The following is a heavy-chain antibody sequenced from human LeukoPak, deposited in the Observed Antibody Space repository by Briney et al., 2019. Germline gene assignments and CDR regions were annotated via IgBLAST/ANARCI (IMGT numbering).Heavy chain of an antibody. CDR2: IYNSGST. Sequence: SETLSLTCTVSGGSISSYYWSWIRQPAGKGLEWIGHIYNSGSTNYNPSLKGRVTMSVATSKNQFSLHLSSVTAADTAVYYCARGLMMAVAGRGEFHYWGQGTLVTVSS. CDR3: ARGLMMAVAGRGEFHY. V-gene: IGHV4-4*07. J-gene: IGHJ4*02. CDR1: GGSISSYY. D-gene: IGHD6-13*01.